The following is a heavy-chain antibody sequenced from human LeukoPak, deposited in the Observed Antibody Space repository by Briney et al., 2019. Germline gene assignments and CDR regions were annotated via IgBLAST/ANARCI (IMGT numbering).Heavy chain of an antibody. Sequence: ASVKVSCKASGGTFSSYAISWVRQAPGQGLEWMGGIIPIFGTANYAQKFQGRVTITADESTSTAYMELSGLRSEDTAVYYCARAMVRGVRYFDYWGQGTLVTVSS. CDR2: IIPIFGTA. V-gene: IGHV1-69*13. CDR3: ARAMVRGVRYFDY. CDR1: GGTFSSYA. D-gene: IGHD3-10*01. J-gene: IGHJ4*02.